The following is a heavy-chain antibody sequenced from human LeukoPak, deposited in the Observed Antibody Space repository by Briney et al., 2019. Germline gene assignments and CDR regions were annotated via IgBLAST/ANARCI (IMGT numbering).Heavy chain of an antibody. CDR1: GYTFTGYY. CDR2: INPNSGGT. Sequence: GASVKVSCKTSGYTFTGYYMHWVRQAPGQGLEYMGWINPNSGGTNSAQKFQGRVTMTRDTSISTAYMELSRLKSDDTAVYYCVATKWELLYIGFDPWGQGTLVTVSS. CDR3: VATKWELLYIGFDP. V-gene: IGHV1-2*02. D-gene: IGHD1-26*01. J-gene: IGHJ5*02.